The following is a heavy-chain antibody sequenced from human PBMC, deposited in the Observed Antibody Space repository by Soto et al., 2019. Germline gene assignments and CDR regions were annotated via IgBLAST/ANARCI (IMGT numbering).Heavy chain of an antibody. D-gene: IGHD3-22*01. CDR3: VRVAYDSSGYRSPTY. J-gene: IGHJ4*02. CDR1: GFTFSNYW. Sequence: EVQLVESGGDLVQPGGSLRLSCAASGFTFSNYWMHWVRQVPGKGLVWVSRIKSDGTRSTYADSVKGRFTISRDNAKNALYLQMNRLRVEDTAVYYCVRVAYDSSGYRSPTYWGQGTLVTVSS. CDR2: IKSDGTRS. V-gene: IGHV3-74*01.